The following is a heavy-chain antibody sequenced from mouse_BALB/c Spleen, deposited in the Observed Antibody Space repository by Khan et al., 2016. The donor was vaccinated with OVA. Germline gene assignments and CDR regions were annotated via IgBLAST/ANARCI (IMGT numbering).Heavy chain of an antibody. J-gene: IGHJ1*01. CDR2: IYPGDGRT. V-gene: IGHV1S56*01. Sequence: QVQLQQSGPELVKPGASVKMSCKASGFTLMSYYIHWVKQRPGQGLEWIGWIYPGDGRTKYNENFKGKTTLHADKSSSTAYMLLSSLTSEDSAIPFCAISYYGTCWCFDVWGAGTTVTVSS. CDR3: AISYYGTCWCFDV. CDR1: GFTLMSYY. D-gene: IGHD1-1*01.